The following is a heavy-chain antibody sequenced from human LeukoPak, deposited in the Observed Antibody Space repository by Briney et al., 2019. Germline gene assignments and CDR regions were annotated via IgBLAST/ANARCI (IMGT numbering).Heavy chain of an antibody. V-gene: IGHV3-74*01. CDR2: INPDGSTT. CDR3: AKVPHYYYGSGSFQFDY. Sequence: GGSLRLSCAASGFTFSSYWMHWVRQAPGKGLVWVSRINPDGSTTRYADSVKGRFTISRDNAKNTLYLQMNSLRAEDTAVYYCAKVPHYYYGSGSFQFDYWGQGTLVAVSS. CDR1: GFTFSSYW. J-gene: IGHJ4*02. D-gene: IGHD3-10*01.